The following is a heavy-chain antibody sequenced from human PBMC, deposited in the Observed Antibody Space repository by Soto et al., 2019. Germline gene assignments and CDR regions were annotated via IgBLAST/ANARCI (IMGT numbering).Heavy chain of an antibody. V-gene: IGHV3-23*01. CDR1: GFTPSSSD. CDR3: VKNSGWFHS. J-gene: IGHJ5*01. D-gene: IGHD3-10*01. Sequence: EVQLLESGGGFIQPGGSLRLYCAASGFTPSSSDMSWVRQGPGKGLEWVSTIDGAGRITYYADSVTGRFTISRDNSKNTLYLQMESRGADDTAVYYCVKNSGWFHSWGQGALVTVSS. CDR2: IDGAGRIT.